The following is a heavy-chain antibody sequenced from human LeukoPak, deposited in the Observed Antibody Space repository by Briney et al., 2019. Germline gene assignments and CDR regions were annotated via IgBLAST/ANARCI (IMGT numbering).Heavy chain of an antibody. Sequence: GGSLRLSCAAPGFTFSSYAMHWVRQAPGKGLEWVAVISCDGSNKYYADSVKGRFTISRDNSKNTLYLQTNSLRAEDTAVYYCARDRTYDFWSGYSQPTGYWGQGTLVTVSS. D-gene: IGHD3-3*01. CDR3: ARDRTYDFWSGYSQPTGY. J-gene: IGHJ4*02. CDR2: ISCDGSNK. V-gene: IGHV3-30-3*01. CDR1: GFTFSSYA.